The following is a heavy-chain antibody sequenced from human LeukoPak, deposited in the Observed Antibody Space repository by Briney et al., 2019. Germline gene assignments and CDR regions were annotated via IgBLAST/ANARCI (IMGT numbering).Heavy chain of an antibody. J-gene: IGHJ6*02. CDR2: ISGSGGST. D-gene: IGHD3-3*01. V-gene: IGHV3-23*01. CDR1: GFTFSSYA. CDR3: AKDLYSGGVLRFLEWFPGMDV. Sequence: GGSLRLSCAASGFTFSSYAMSWVRQAPGKGLEWVSAISGSGGSTYYADPVKGRFTISRDNSKNTLYLQMNSLRAEDTAVYYCAKDLYSGGVLRFLEWFPGMDVWGQGTTVTVSS.